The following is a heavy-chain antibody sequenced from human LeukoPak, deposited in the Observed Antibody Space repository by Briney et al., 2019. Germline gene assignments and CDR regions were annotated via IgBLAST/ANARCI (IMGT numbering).Heavy chain of an antibody. V-gene: IGHV4-61*02. CDR2: IYTSGST. CDR3: ARAGYCSSTSCFPNWFDP. Sequence: SETLSLTCTVSGGSISSGSYYWSWIRQPAGKGLEWIGRIYTSGSTNYNPSLKSRVTISVDTSKNQFSLKLSSVTAADTAVYYCARAGYCSSTSCFPNWFDPWGQGTLVTASS. J-gene: IGHJ5*02. CDR1: GGSISSGSYY. D-gene: IGHD2-2*01.